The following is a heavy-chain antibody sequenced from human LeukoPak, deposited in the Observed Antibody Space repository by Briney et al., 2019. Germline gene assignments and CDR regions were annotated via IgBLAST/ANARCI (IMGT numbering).Heavy chain of an antibody. CDR1: RGSMSNYY. J-gene: IGHJ4*02. CDR2: IYYSGST. Sequence: SETLSLTCTVSRGSMSNYYWSWIRQPPGKGLEWIGYIYYSGSTNYNPSLESRVTISVDTSKNQFSLRLSSVTAADSAVYYCARHVSSVVTPWDYWGQGTLVTVSS. CDR3: ARHVSSVVTPWDY. V-gene: IGHV4-59*08. D-gene: IGHD4-23*01.